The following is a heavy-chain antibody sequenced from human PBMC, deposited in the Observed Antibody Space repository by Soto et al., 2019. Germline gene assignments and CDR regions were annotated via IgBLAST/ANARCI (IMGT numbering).Heavy chain of an antibody. V-gene: IGHV3-48*02. CDR3: ASQQAGLLDAAYYYYGMDV. D-gene: IGHD3-3*01. CDR2: ISSSSSTI. J-gene: IGHJ6*02. CDR1: GFTFRSYW. Sequence: GGSLRLSCAASGFTFRSYWMTWVRQAPGKGLEWVSYISSSSSTIYYADSVKGRFTISRDNAKNSLYLQMNSLRDEDTAVYYCASQQAGLLDAAYYYYGMDVWGQGTTVTVSS.